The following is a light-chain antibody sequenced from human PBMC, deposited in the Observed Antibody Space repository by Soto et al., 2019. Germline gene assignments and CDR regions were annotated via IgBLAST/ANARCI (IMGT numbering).Light chain of an antibody. CDR1: QSISRY. V-gene: IGKV1-39*01. J-gene: IGKJ2*01. Sequence: DIQMTQSPSSLSASVGDRVTITCRASQSISRYLHWYQQKPGRAPKLLISAAPSLQSGVPSRFSGSGSGTDFTLTISSLLSEDFATYYCQQTYNTPYPFGQVTKVDIK. CDR2: AAP. CDR3: QQTYNTPYP.